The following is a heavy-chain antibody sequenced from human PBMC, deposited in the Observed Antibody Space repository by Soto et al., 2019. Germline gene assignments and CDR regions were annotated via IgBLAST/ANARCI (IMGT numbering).Heavy chain of an antibody. J-gene: IGHJ6*02. CDR1: GFAFDDYV. D-gene: IGHD1-26*01. CDR3: ATYSGNYERYGVYYGMDV. CDR2: ISGSGGST. V-gene: IGHV3-23*01. Sequence: GGSLRLSCAASGFAFDDYVMHWVRQPPGRGLEWVSGISGSGGSTYYADSVKGRFTISRDNSKNTLYLQMNSLRAEDTAVYYCATYSGNYERYGVYYGMDVWGQGTTVTVSS.